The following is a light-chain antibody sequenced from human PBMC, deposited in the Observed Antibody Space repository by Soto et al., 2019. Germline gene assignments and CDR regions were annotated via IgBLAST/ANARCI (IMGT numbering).Light chain of an antibody. CDR2: DAS. CDR3: QQRSNWWIT. CDR1: QSVTSSH. Sequence: EIVLTQSPGTLSLSPGERATLSCRASQSVTSSHLAWYQQKPGQAPRLLIYDASNRATGIPARFSGSGSGTDFTLTISSLEREDFAVYYCQQRSNWWITFGQGTRLEIK. J-gene: IGKJ5*01. V-gene: IGKV3D-20*02.